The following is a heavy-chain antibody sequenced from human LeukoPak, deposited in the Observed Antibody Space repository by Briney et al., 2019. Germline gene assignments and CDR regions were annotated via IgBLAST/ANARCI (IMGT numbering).Heavy chain of an antibody. CDR3: ARELLWFGELLGVWFDP. D-gene: IGHD3-10*01. CDR1: GDSVSSNSAA. J-gene: IGHJ5*02. Sequence: SQTLSLTCAISGDSVSSNSAAWNWIRQSPSRGLEWLGRTYYRSKWYNDYAVSVKSRITINPDTSKNPFSLQLNSVTPEDTAVYYCARELLWFGELLGVWFDPWGQGTLVTVSS. CDR2: TYYRSKWYN. V-gene: IGHV6-1*01.